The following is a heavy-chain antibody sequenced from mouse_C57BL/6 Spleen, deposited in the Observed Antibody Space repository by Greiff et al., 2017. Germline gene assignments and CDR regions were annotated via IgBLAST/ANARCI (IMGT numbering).Heavy chain of an antibody. D-gene: IGHD1-1*01. J-gene: IGHJ1*03. V-gene: IGHV1-39*01. CDR2: INPNYGTT. CDR1: GYSFTDYN. CDR3: ASSLYCGSSYGCFDV. Sequence: VQLQQSGPELVKPGASVKISCKASGYSFTDYNMNWVKQSNGKSLEWIGVINPNYGTTSYNQKFKGKATLTVDQSSSTAYMQLNSLTSEDSAVYYCASSLYCGSSYGCFDVWGTGTTLTVSS.